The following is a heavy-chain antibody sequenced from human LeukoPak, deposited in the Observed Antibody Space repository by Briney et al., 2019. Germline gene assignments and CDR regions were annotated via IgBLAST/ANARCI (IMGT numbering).Heavy chain of an antibody. CDR1: GFTFSSYA. D-gene: IGHD1/OR15-1a*01. V-gene: IGHV3-23*01. Sequence: PGGSLRLSCAASGFTFSSYAMSWVRQAPGKGLEWVSVISSSGGSTYYADSVKGRFTISRDNSKNTLYLQMNSLRAEDTAVYYCAKSCCVSKNNIDYWGQGTLVTVSS. CDR3: AKSCCVSKNNIDY. CDR2: ISSSGGST. J-gene: IGHJ4*02.